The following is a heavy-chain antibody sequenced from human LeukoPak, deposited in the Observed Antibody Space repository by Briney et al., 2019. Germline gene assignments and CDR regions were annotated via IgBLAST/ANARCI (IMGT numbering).Heavy chain of an antibody. D-gene: IGHD2-15*01. CDR2: INHSGST. V-gene: IGHV4-34*01. CDR1: GGSFSGYY. Sequence: SETLSLTCAVYGGSFSGYYWSWIRQPPGKGLEWIGEINHSGSTNYNPSLKSRVTISVDTSKNQFSLKLSSVTAADTAVYYCARGVVADYWGQGTLVTVSS. CDR3: ARGVVADY. J-gene: IGHJ4*02.